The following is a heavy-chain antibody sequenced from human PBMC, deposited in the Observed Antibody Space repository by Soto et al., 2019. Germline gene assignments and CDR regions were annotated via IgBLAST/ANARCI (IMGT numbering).Heavy chain of an antibody. CDR3: VRDSRIVATPAMGSVGFDP. V-gene: IGHV3-30-3*01. CDR2: ISNDGNRQ. D-gene: IGHD2-2*01. Sequence: PGGSLRLSCVASGFSFSSQAMHWVRQAPGKGLEWVAAISNDGNRQLYADSVKDRFTISRDNSRNTLDLQMNNLRTEDTGVYYCVRDSRIVATPAMGSVGFDPWGQGTLVTVSS. CDR1: GFSFSSQA. J-gene: IGHJ5*02.